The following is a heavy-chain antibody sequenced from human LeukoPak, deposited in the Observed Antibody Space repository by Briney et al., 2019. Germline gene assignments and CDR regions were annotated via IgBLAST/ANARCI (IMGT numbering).Heavy chain of an antibody. Sequence: PGGSLRLSCAASGFTFSSYGMSWVRQAPGKGLEWVSAISGSGGSTYYADSVKGRFTISRDNSKNTLYLQMNSLRAEDTAAYYCAKSTTFYYYYYMDVWGKGTTVTVSS. CDR2: ISGSGGST. J-gene: IGHJ6*03. CDR3: AKSTTFYYYYYMDV. D-gene: IGHD1-14*01. CDR1: GFTFSSYG. V-gene: IGHV3-23*01.